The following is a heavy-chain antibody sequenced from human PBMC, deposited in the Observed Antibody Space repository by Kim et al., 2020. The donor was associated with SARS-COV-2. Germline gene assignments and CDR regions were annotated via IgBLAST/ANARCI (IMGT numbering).Heavy chain of an antibody. D-gene: IGHD3-10*01. CDR2: INHSGST. V-gene: IGHV4-34*01. CDR3: ARGGPMVRGVLGY. CDR1: GGSFSGYY. Sequence: SETLSLTCAVYGGSFSGYYWSWIRQPPGKGLEWIGEINHSGSTNYNPSLKSRVTISVDTSKNQFSLKLSSVTAADTAVYYCARGGPMVRGVLGYWGQGTLVTVSS. J-gene: IGHJ4*02.